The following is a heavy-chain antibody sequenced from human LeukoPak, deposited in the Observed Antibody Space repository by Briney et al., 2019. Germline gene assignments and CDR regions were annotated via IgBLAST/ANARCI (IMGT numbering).Heavy chain of an antibody. V-gene: IGHV1-69*01. J-gene: IGHJ6*02. CDR2: IIPIFGTA. D-gene: IGHD6-13*01. CDR3: ARPSSSSWYLYYYGMDV. CDR1: GGTFSSYA. Sequence: SVKVSCKASGGTFSSYAISWVRQAPGQGLEWMGGIIPIFGTANYAQKFQGRVTITGDESTSTAYMELSSLRSEDTAVYYCARPSSSSWYLYYYGMDVWGQGTTVTVSS.